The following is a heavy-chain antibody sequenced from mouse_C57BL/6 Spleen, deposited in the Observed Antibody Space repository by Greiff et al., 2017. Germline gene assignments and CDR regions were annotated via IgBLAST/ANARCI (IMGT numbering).Heavy chain of an antibody. CDR1: GYAFSSSW. J-gene: IGHJ2*01. D-gene: IGHD2-2*01. CDR3: ARSHRNGYNDY. V-gene: IGHV1-82*01. Sequence: VLLVESGPELVKPGASVKISCKASGYAFSSSWMNWVKQRPGKGLEWIGRMYPGDGDTNYNGKSKCKATLTADTSSSIAYMQLSSLTSEDSAVYYCARSHRNGYNDYWGQGTTLTVSS. CDR2: MYPGDGDT.